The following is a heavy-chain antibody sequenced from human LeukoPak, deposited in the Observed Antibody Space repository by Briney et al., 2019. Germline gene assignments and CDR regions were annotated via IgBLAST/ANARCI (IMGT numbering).Heavy chain of an antibody. J-gene: IGHJ4*02. CDR1: GFTFSSYS. CDR2: ISSSSSTI. Sequence: PGGSLRLSCAASGFTFSSYSMNWVRQAPGKGLEWVSYISSSSSTIYYADSVKGRFTISRDNAKSSLYLQMNSLRAEDTAVYYCARGGIVAPATWGQGTLVTVSS. V-gene: IGHV3-48*01. D-gene: IGHD5-12*01. CDR3: ARGGIVAPAT.